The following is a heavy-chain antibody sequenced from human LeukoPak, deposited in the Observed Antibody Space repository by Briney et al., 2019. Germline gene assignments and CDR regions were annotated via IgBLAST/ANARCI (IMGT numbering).Heavy chain of an antibody. CDR2: MNPNSGNT. J-gene: IGHJ5*02. CDR3: ARGAGLIWFGELFHNWFDP. V-gene: IGHV1-8*01. Sequence: ASVSVSCKASGYTFTSYDINWVRQAAGQGLEGMGWMNPNSGNTGYAQTFQGRVTMTRNTSISTAYMELSSLRPEDTAVYYCARGAGLIWFGELFHNWFDPWGQGTLVTVSS. D-gene: IGHD3-10*01. CDR1: GYTFTSYD.